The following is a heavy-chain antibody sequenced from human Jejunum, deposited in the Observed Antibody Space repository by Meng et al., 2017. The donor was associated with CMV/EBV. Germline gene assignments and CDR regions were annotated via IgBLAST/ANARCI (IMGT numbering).Heavy chain of an antibody. V-gene: IGHV3-30*04. J-gene: IGHJ4*02. CDR3: ARDGGGFNSSPFDC. D-gene: IGHD3-16*01. CDR2: TSYDGNSQ. Sequence: SGFPFSSHAMPWVRQAPGKGLEWVAVTSYDGNSQYYTDSVKGRFTISRDNSDNMLYLQMNSLRADDTAVYYCARDGGGFNSSPFDCWGQGTLVTVSS. CDR1: GFPFSSHA.